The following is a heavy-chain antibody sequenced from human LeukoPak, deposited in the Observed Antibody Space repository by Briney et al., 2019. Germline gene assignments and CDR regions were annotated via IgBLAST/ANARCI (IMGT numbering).Heavy chain of an antibody. D-gene: IGHD3-22*01. CDR1: GFTFSSYA. Sequence: PGGSLRLSCAASGFTFSSYAMTWVRQAPGKGLGWVSSISGSGGSTSYADSVKGRFTISRDNSKNTLYLQMNSLRAEDTAVYFCAKANRITMIVPLDYWGQGTLVTVSS. CDR3: AKANRITMIVPLDY. V-gene: IGHV3-23*01. CDR2: ISGSGGST. J-gene: IGHJ4*02.